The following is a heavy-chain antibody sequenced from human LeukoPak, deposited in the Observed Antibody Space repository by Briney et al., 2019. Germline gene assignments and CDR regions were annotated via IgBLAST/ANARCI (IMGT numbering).Heavy chain of an antibody. Sequence: PGGSLRLSCAASGFTFSSYWMHWVRQAPGKGLVWVSRINSDGSSTSYADSVKGRFTISRDNAKNTLYLQMNSLRAEDTAVYYCARERIQLWLLVFDYWGQGTLVTVSS. V-gene: IGHV3-74*01. CDR2: INSDGSST. D-gene: IGHD5-18*01. J-gene: IGHJ4*02. CDR1: GFTFSSYW. CDR3: ARERIQLWLLVFDY.